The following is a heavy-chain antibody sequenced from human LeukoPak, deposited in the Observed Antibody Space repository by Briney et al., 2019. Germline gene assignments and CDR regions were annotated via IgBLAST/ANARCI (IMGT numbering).Heavy chain of an antibody. J-gene: IGHJ3*02. CDR1: GGTFSSYA. D-gene: IGHD1-14*01. Sequence: SVKVSCKASGGTFSSYAVSWVRLTPGQGLEWLGGIIPVFGTTTYAQKFQAKVTMTADKSTNTAYLEISSLTSDDTAVYYCATVSQTDAFDIWGQGTMVTVSS. V-gene: IGHV1-69*06. CDR2: IIPVFGTT. CDR3: ATVSQTDAFDI.